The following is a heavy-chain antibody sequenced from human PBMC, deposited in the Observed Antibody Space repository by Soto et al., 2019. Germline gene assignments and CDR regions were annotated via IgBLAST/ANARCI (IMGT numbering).Heavy chain of an antibody. J-gene: IGHJ6*02. Sequence: QVQLVQSGAEVKKPGSSVKVSCKASGGTFSSYAISWVRQAPGQGLEWMGGIIPIFGTANYAQKFQGRVMITADESTSTAYMELRSLRSEDTAVSYCAYSFDSQYSPPPDPPVYYYYGMDVWGQGTTVTVS. CDR1: GGTFSSYA. CDR3: AYSFDSQYSPPPDPPVYYYYGMDV. CDR2: IIPIFGTA. D-gene: IGHD3-9*01. V-gene: IGHV1-69*01.